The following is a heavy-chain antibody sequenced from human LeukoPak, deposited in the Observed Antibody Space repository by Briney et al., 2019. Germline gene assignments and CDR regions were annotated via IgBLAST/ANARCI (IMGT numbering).Heavy chain of an antibody. CDR3: ARDPPVVVPAAPRADY. CDR2: INPNSGGT. Sequence: ASVKVSCKASGYTFTGYYMHWVRQAPRQGLEWMGWINPNSGGTNYAQKFQGRVTMTRDTSISTAYMELSRLRSDDTAVYYCARDPPVVVPAAPRADYWGQGTLVTVSS. D-gene: IGHD2-2*01. CDR1: GYTFTGYY. J-gene: IGHJ4*02. V-gene: IGHV1-2*02.